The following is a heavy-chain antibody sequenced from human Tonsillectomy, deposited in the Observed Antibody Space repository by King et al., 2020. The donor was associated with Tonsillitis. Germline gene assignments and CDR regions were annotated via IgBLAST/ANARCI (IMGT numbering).Heavy chain of an antibody. D-gene: IGHD5-18*01. Sequence: VQLVESGGGLIQPGGTLRLSCDASGFSVSRKYMSWVRQAPGKGLEWVSGIYSGDSTFYANSVKGRFTISRDNSKNTLFLQMNNLRAEDTATYYCARAPYSPSSFYFDLWGQGTLVTVSS. CDR1: GFSVSRKY. J-gene: IGHJ4*02. CDR3: ARAPYSPSSFYFDL. V-gene: IGHV3-53*01. CDR2: IYSGDST.